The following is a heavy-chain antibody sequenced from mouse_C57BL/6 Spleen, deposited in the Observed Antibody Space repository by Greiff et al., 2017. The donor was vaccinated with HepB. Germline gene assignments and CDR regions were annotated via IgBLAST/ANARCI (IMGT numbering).Heavy chain of an antibody. Sequence: EVQLQQSGPELVKPGASVKISCKASGYTFTDYYMNWVKQSHGKSLEWIGDINPNNGGTSYNQKFKCKATLTVDKSSRTAYMELRSLTSEDSAVYYCARGGIWDYYAMDYWGQGTSVTVSS. V-gene: IGHV1-26*01. CDR1: GYTFTDYY. J-gene: IGHJ4*01. D-gene: IGHD1-1*02. CDR2: INPNNGGT. CDR3: ARGGIWDYYAMDY.